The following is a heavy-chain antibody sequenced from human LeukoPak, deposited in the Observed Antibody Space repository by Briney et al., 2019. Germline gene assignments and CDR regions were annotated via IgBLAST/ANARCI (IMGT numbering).Heavy chain of an antibody. V-gene: IGHV4-4*02. J-gene: IGHJ4*02. CDR1: GGSISSSNW. CDR2: IYHSGST. CDR3: AREGGDYFDY. Sequence: SETLSLTCAVSGGSISSSNWWSWVRQPPGKGLEWIGEIYHSGSTNYNPSLKSRATISVDKSKNQFSLKLSSVTAADTAVYYCAREGGDYFDYWGQGTLVTVSS. D-gene: IGHD2-21*01.